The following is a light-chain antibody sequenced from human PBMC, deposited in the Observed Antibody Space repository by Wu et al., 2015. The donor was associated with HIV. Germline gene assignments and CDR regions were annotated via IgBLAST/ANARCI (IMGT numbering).Light chain of an antibody. V-gene: IGKV1-39*01. CDR1: QTITNY. CDR2: AAS. CDR3: QHSYSTPYI. Sequence: DIQMTQSPSSLSASVGDRVTITCRASQTITNYLNWYQQKPGKAPKLLIYAASNLQSGVPSRFSGSGSGTDFTLTISSLQPEDFATYYCQHSYSTPYIFGQGTRVEVK. J-gene: IGKJ2*01.